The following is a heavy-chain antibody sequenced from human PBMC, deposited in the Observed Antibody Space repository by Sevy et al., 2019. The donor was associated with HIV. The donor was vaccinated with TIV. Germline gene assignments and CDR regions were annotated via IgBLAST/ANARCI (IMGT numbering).Heavy chain of an antibody. CDR3: ARDAPSRVLEWLPHYYYYYMDV. D-gene: IGHD3-3*01. J-gene: IGHJ6*03. V-gene: IGHV3-21*01. Sequence: GGSLRLSCAASGFTFSSYSMNWVRQAPGKGLEWVSSISSSSSYIYYADSVKGRFTISRDNAKNSLYLQMNSLRAEDTAVYYCARDAPSRVLEWLPHYYYYYMDVWGKGTTVTVSS. CDR2: ISSSSSYI. CDR1: GFTFSSYS.